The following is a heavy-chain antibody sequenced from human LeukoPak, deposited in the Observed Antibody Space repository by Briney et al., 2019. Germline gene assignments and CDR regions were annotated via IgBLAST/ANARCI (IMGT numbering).Heavy chain of an antibody. CDR2: INNDGDLKTDGRDT. CDR1: GFTLSNYW. Sequence: PGGSLRLSCAASGFTLSNYWMIHWVRQVPGKGLQWVSRINNDGDLKTDGRDTGYADSVKGRFTISTDNAKNTLYLQMNSLRAEDTAVYYCAKDTQWLVRESSADFDYWGQGTLVTVSS. J-gene: IGHJ4*02. D-gene: IGHD6-19*01. CDR3: AKDTQWLVRESSADFDY. V-gene: IGHV3-74*01.